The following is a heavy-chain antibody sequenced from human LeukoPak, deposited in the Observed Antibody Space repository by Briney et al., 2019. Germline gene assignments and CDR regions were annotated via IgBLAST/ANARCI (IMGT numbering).Heavy chain of an antibody. CDR1: GGSFSGYY. CDR2: INHSGST. D-gene: IGHD6-13*01. V-gene: IGHV4-34*01. CDR3: ARPNKYSGSWEPFDY. J-gene: IGHJ4*02. Sequence: PSETLSLTCAVYGGSFSGYYWSWIRQPPGKGLEWIGEINHSGSTNYNPSLKSRVTISVDTSKNQFSLKLSSVTAADTAVYYCARPNKYSGSWEPFDYWGQGTLVTVSS.